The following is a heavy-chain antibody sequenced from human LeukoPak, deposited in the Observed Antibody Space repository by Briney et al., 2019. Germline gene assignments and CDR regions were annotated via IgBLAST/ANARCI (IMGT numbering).Heavy chain of an antibody. CDR1: GFTFRDYY. CDR3: IRGGIRVSGIDAFDI. D-gene: IGHD5/OR15-5a*01. V-gene: IGHV3-13*01. CDR2: IGIGDDT. Sequence: PGGSLRLSCAASGFTFRDYYMHWVRQVPGRGLEWVSAIGIGDDTHYPDSVKGRFTISRENAKNSLYLQMNTLRDGDTAVYYCIRGGIRVSGIDAFDIWGQGTMVTVSS. J-gene: IGHJ3*02.